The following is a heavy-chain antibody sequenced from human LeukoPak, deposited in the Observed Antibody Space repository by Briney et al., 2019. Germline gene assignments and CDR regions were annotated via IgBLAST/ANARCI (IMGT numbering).Heavy chain of an antibody. CDR3: ATGGYCSDGSCYRPPDY. D-gene: IGHD2-15*01. J-gene: IGHJ4*02. V-gene: IGHV3-30*03. Sequence: GGSLRLSCAASGFAFRNYGIHWVRQAPGRGLEWVAVVSSDGGTLYYADSVKGRFSISRDNSKNTLHLQMNSLRAEDSAVYYCATGGYCSDGSCYRPPDYWGQGTLVTVSS. CDR2: VSSDGGTL. CDR1: GFAFRNYG.